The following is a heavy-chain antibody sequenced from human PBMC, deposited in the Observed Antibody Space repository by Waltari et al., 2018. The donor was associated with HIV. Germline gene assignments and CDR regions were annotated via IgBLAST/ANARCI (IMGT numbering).Heavy chain of an antibody. CDR1: GGSFSGYY. CDR3: ARYDLSQGYFDL. J-gene: IGHJ2*01. Sequence: QVQLQQWGAGLLKPSETLSLTCAVYGGSFSGYYWSWIRQPPGKGLEWIGEINHSGSTNYNPSLKSRVTISVDTSKNQFSLKLSSVTAADTAVYYCARYDLSQGYFDLWGRGTLVTVSS. V-gene: IGHV4-34*01. CDR2: INHSGST. D-gene: IGHD1-1*01.